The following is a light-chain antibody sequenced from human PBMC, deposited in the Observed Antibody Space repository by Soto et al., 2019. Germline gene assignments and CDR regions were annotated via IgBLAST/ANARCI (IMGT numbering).Light chain of an antibody. CDR3: QQYYNYPET. J-gene: IGKJ1*01. CDR2: DAS. Sequence: IQMTQSPSTLSASVGDRVTITCRASQTISGWLAWYQQKPGKAPKLLIYDASSLESGVPSRFSGSGSGTEFTLTISSLQPDDFATYYCQQYYNYPETFGQGTKVDIK. CDR1: QTISGW. V-gene: IGKV1-5*01.